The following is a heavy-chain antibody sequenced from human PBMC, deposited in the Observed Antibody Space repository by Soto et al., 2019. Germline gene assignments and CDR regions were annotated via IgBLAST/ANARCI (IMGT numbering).Heavy chain of an antibody. CDR3: ARRFRSSWVGMDV. CDR2: IYYSGST. CDR1: GGSISSYY. D-gene: IGHD6-13*01. J-gene: IGHJ6*02. V-gene: IGHV4-59*01. Sequence: SETLSLTCTVSGGSISSYYWSWIRQPPGKGLEWIGYIYYSGSTNYNPSLKSRATISVDTSKNQFSLKLSSVTAADTAVYYCARRFRSSWVGMDVWGQGTTVTVSS.